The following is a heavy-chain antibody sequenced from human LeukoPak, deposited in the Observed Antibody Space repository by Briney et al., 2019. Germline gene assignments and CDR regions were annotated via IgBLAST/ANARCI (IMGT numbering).Heavy chain of an antibody. CDR3: AKDSGYYYDSSGYHTFQH. CDR2: ISWNSGNI. Sequence: GGSLRLSCAASGFTFDDYAMHWVRQAPGKGLEWVSGISWNSGNIGYADSVKGRFTISRDNAKDSLYLQMNSLRAEDTALYYCAKDSGYYYDSSGYHTFQHWGQGTLVTVSS. D-gene: IGHD3-22*01. CDR1: GFTFDDYA. J-gene: IGHJ1*01. V-gene: IGHV3-9*01.